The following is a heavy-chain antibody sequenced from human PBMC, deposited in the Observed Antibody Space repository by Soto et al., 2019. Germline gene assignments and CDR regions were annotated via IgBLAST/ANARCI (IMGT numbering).Heavy chain of an antibody. CDR3: ARDPRGHYSFDS. Sequence: PWGSLRLSCAASGFPFVPYWMTWVRQAPGKGLEWVANIKQDGSEKYYVDSVKGRFIISRDNAKNSLFLQMSSLRVDDTAMYYCARDPRGHYSFDSWGQGTLVTVSS. J-gene: IGHJ5*01. CDR1: GFPFVPYW. V-gene: IGHV3-7*03. CDR2: IKQDGSEK. D-gene: IGHD2-21*01.